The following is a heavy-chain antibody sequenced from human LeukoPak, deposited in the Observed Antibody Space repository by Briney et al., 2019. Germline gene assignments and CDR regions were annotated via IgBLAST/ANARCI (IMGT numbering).Heavy chain of an antibody. CDR2: INPSGGST. CDR1: GYTFTSYY. Sequence: ASVKLSCKASGYTFTSYYMHWMRQAPGQGLEWMGIINPSGGSTSYAQNFQGRVTMTRDTSTNTVYMELSSLRSEDTAVYYCARVQSRCSSSRGPYYYGMDFWGQGTTVTVSS. V-gene: IGHV1-46*01. J-gene: IGHJ6*02. D-gene: IGHD6-6*01. CDR3: ARVQSRCSSSRGPYYYGMDF.